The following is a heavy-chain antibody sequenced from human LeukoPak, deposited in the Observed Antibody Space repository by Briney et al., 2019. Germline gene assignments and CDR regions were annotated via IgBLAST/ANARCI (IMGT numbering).Heavy chain of an antibody. CDR1: GGSFSGYY. J-gene: IGHJ4*02. CDR2: INHSGST. V-gene: IGHV4-34*01. Sequence: SETLSLTCAVYGGSFSGYYWSWIRQPPGKGLEWIGEINHSGSTNYNPSLKSRVTISVDTSKNQFSLRLSSVTAADTAVYYCARRGYSYGIWGQGTLVTVSS. CDR3: ARRGYSYGI. D-gene: IGHD5-18*01.